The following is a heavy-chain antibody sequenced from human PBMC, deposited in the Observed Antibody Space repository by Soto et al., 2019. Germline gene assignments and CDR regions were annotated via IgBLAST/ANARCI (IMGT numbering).Heavy chain of an antibody. V-gene: IGHV3-74*01. CDR2: INSDGSST. Sequence: GGSLRLSCAASGFTFSSYWMHWVRQAPGKGLVWVSRINSDGSSTSYADSVKGRFTISRDNAKNTLYLQMNSLRAEDTAVYYCASLPGGYYYYYGMDVWGQGTTATVSS. CDR3: ASLPGGYYYYYGMDV. CDR1: GFTFSSYW. J-gene: IGHJ6*02.